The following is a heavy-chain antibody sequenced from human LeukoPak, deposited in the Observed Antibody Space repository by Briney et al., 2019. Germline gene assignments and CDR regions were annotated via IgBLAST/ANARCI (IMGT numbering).Heavy chain of an antibody. V-gene: IGHV3-23*01. CDR2: ISGSAATT. Sequence: GGSLRLSCAASGFTFSTYGMTWVRQAPGKGLEWVSAISGSAATTFYADSVKGRFTISRDNSKNTLYLQMNSLRAEDTAVYYCAELGITMIGGVWGKGTTVTISS. D-gene: IGHD3-10*02. CDR3: AELGITMIGGV. J-gene: IGHJ6*04. CDR1: GFTFSTYG.